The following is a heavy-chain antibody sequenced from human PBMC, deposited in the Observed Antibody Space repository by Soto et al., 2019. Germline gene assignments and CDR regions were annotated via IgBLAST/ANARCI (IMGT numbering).Heavy chain of an antibody. D-gene: IGHD4-17*01. V-gene: IGHV4-59*01. J-gene: IGHJ6*03. Sequence: SETLSLTCTVSGGSISSYYWSWIRQPPGKGLEWIGYIYYSGSTNYNPSLKSRVTISVDTSKNQFSLKLSSVTAADTAVYYCARNKALYGDNGWDYSYRAVGGKGTTVPVSS. CDR2: IYYSGST. CDR3: ARNKALYGDNGWDYSYRAV. CDR1: GGSISSYY.